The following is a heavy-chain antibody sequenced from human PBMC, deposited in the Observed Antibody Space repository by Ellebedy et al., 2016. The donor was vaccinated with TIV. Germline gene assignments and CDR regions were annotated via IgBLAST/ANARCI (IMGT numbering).Heavy chain of an antibody. D-gene: IGHD3-3*01. V-gene: IGHV3-7*01. CDR3: VGFGVFNL. CDR1: GFTFTSYW. Sequence: GESLKISCAASGFTFTSYWMTWVRQAPGKGLEWVANINQDGNKKYYVDSVKGRFTISRENAKKALFLQMDGLRVDDSAVYYCVGFGVFNLWGQGAPVTVSS. CDR2: INQDGNKK. J-gene: IGHJ5*02.